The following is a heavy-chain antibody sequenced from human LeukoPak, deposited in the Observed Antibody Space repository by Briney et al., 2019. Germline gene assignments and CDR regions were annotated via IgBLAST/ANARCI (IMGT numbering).Heavy chain of an antibody. D-gene: IGHD3/OR15-3a*01. J-gene: IGHJ6*03. Sequence: PSETLSLTCTVSGASITSFHWTWLRQPAGKGLEWIGLIYSSGSTNYNPSLKSRVTISVDTSRNQFSLKLSSVTAADSAVYYCARRTGYLNYYYYYYMDVWGNGTTVTVSS. CDR2: IYSSGST. V-gene: IGHV4-4*07. CDR1: GASITSFH. CDR3: ARRTGYLNYYYYYYMDV.